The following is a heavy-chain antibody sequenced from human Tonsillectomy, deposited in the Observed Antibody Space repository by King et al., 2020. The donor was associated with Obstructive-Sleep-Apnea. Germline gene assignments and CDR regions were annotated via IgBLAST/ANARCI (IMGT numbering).Heavy chain of an antibody. CDR3: AGDGRYCSSTSCYAGGGYYGMDV. CDR2: IWYDGSNK. J-gene: IGHJ6*02. D-gene: IGHD2-2*01. CDR1: GFTFSYYG. V-gene: IGHV3-33*01. Sequence: VQLVESGGGVVQPGRSLRLSCAASGFTFSYYGMHWVRQAPGKGLEWVAVIWYDGSNKYYADSVKGRFTISRDNSKNKLFLQMNSLRAEETAVYYCAGDGRYCSSTSCYAGGGYYGMDVWGQGTTVTVSS.